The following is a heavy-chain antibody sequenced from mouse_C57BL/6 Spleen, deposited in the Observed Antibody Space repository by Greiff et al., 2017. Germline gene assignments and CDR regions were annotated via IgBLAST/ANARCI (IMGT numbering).Heavy chain of an antibody. J-gene: IGHJ3*01. Sequence: VQLQQSGPELVKPGASVKISCKASGYTFTDYYMNWVKQSHGKSLEWIGDINPNNGGTSYNQKFKGKATLTVDKSSSTAYMELRSLTSEDSAVYYCARREDYYGSSPAWFAYWGQGTLVTVSA. CDR2: INPNNGGT. D-gene: IGHD1-1*01. CDR1: GYTFTDYY. V-gene: IGHV1-26*01. CDR3: ARREDYYGSSPAWFAY.